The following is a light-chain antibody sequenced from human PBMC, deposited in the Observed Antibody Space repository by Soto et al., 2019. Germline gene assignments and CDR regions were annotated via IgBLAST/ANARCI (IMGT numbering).Light chain of an antibody. J-gene: IGLJ3*02. Sequence: QSALTQPPSVSAAPGQTVTISCSGGTSNIGHNYVSWYQQLPGTAPTLLIYGNDKRPSGIPDRFSGSKSGTSATLVITGLQTGDEADYYCATWDTNLSAVFGGGTKLTVL. CDR2: GND. CDR1: TSNIGHNY. CDR3: ATWDTNLSAV. V-gene: IGLV1-51*01.